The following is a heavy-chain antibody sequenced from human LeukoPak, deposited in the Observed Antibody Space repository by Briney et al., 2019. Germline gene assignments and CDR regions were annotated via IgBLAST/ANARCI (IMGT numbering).Heavy chain of an antibody. J-gene: IGHJ4*02. CDR2: IYYSGST. Sequence: PGGSLRLSCAASGFTFSSYAMHWVRQPPGKGLEWIGEIYYSGSTNYNPSLKSRVSISVDKSKNQFSLKVNSVTAADTAVYFCARGRSVAGGYGSPGLDYWGQGTLVTVSS. CDR3: ARGRSVAGGYGSPGLDY. D-gene: IGHD3-10*01. V-gene: IGHV4-4*01. CDR1: GFTFSSYA.